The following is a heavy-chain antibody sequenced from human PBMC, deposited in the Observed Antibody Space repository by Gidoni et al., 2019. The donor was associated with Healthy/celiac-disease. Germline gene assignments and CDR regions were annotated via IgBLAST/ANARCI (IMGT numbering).Heavy chain of an antibody. CDR2: IYYSGST. CDR1: GGSVSSGSYY. V-gene: IGHV4-61*01. Sequence: QVQLQESGPGLVKPSETLSLPCTVSGGSVSSGSYYWSWIRQPPGKGLEWIGYIYYSGSTTYNPSLKSRVTISVDTSKNQFSLKLSSVTAADTAVYYCARRTRNFAFDIWGQGTMVTVSS. D-gene: IGHD1-7*01. CDR3: ARRTRNFAFDI. J-gene: IGHJ3*02.